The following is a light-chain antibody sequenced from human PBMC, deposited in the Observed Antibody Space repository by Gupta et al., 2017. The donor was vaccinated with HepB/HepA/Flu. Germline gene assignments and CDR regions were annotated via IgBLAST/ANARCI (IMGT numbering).Light chain of an antibody. Sequence: IQVTQSPSFLSASVRDIVTLTCRASKGISSYLAWYQQNPGKAPKLLIYAASTLESGVPARFSGSGSGTEFTLTISSLQPEDFATYYCQQLNSYMTFGQGTKVEIK. CDR1: KGISSY. CDR3: QQLNSYMT. V-gene: IGKV1-9*01. CDR2: AAS. J-gene: IGKJ1*01.